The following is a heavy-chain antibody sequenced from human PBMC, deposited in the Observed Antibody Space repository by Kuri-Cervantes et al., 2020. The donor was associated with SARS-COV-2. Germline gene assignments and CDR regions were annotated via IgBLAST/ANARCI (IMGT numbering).Heavy chain of an antibody. CDR2: IYHSGST. CDR1: GGSISSGGYY. Sequence: LRLSCTVSGGSISSGGYYWSWIRQPPGKGLEWIGYIYHSGSTYYNPSLKSRVTISVDRSKNQFSLKLSSVTAADTAVYYCARLTTSYFDYWGQGTLVTVSS. D-gene: IGHD4-11*01. J-gene: IGHJ4*02. V-gene: IGHV4-30-2*01. CDR3: ARLTTSYFDY.